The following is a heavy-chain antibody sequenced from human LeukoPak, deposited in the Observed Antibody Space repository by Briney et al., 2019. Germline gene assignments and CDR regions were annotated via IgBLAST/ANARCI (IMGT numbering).Heavy chain of an antibody. CDR3: ARSIRGGYSYGRPPTTFDY. V-gene: IGHV4-39*07. CDR2: IYYSGST. D-gene: IGHD5-18*01. J-gene: IGHJ4*02. Sequence: SETLSLTCTVSGGSISSTSYFWGWLRQPPAKGLEWLGSIYYSGSTYYKPSLKSRVTISVDTSKNQFSLKVTSVTAADTAVYYCARSIRGGYSYGRPPTTFDYWGQGTLVTVSS. CDR1: GGSISSTSYF.